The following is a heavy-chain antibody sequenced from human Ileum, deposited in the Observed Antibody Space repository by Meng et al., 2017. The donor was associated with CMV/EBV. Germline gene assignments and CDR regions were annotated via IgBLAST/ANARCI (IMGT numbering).Heavy chain of an antibody. CDR3: ARIYSWGYSAIEF. Sequence: ASVKVSCKTSGYTFPSYGITWVRQVPGQGLEWMGWVNVGNGNTDYMQKFEGRVTMTTDTSTRTAYMELRSLRSDDTAVYYFARIYSWGYSAIEFWGQGTQVTVSS. CDR2: VNVGNGNT. J-gene: IGHJ4*02. D-gene: IGHD2-15*01. CDR1: GYTFPSYG. V-gene: IGHV1-18*01.